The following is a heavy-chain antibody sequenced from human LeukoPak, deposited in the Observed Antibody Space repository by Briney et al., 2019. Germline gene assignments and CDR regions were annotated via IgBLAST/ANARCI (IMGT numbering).Heavy chain of an antibody. CDR3: AKGLGGRFGA. CDR2: ISYDGSYK. D-gene: IGHD3-10*01. J-gene: IGHJ5*02. V-gene: IGHV3-30*04. Sequence: GGSLRLSCAASGFTFRSYAMHWVRQAPGKGLEWVAVISYDGSYKSYADSVKGRFTISRDNSKNTLYLQMNSLRAEDTAVYYCAKGLGGRFGAWGQGTLVTVSS. CDR1: GFTFRSYA.